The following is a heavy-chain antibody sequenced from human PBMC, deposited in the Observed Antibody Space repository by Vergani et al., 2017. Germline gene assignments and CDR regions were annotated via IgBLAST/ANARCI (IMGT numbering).Heavy chain of an antibody. Sequence: QVQLVQSGAEVKKPGSSVKVSCKASGGTFSSYTISWVRQAPGQGLEWMGRIIPILGIANYAQKFQGRVTITADKSTSTAYMELSSLRSEDTAVYYCARDPGFGELVFYYGMDVWGQGTTVTVSS. V-gene: IGHV1-69*08. CDR3: ARDPGFGELVFYYGMDV. CDR1: GGTFSSYT. J-gene: IGHJ6*02. CDR2: IIPILGIA. D-gene: IGHD3-10*01.